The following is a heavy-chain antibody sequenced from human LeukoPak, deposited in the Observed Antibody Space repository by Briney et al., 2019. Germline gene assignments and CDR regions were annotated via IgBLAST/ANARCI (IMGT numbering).Heavy chain of an antibody. CDR2: ISSNGGST. CDR1: GFTLSSYA. V-gene: IGHV3-64*01. Sequence: GGSLRLTCAASGFTLSSYAMHWVRQAPGKGLEYVSAISSNGGSTYYANSVKGRFTISRDNSKNTLYLQMGSLRAEDMAVYYCGVDAEYCSSTSCYKDYYYYMDVWGKGTPVTVSS. J-gene: IGHJ6*03. CDR3: GVDAEYCSSTSCYKDYYYYMDV. D-gene: IGHD2-2*02.